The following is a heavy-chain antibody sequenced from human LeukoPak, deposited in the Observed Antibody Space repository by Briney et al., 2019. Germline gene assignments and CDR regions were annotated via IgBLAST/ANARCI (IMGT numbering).Heavy chain of an antibody. J-gene: IGHJ3*02. D-gene: IGHD3-9*01. V-gene: IGHV1-18*01. CDR2: ISAYNGNT. CDR1: GYTFTSYG. CDR3: ARDEYYDILTGRNDAFDI. Sequence: ASMKVSCKASGYTFTSYGISWVRQAPGQGLEWMGWISAYNGNTNYAQKLQGRVTMTTDTSTSTAYMELRSLRSDDTAVYYCARDEYYDILTGRNDAFDIWGQGTMVTVSS.